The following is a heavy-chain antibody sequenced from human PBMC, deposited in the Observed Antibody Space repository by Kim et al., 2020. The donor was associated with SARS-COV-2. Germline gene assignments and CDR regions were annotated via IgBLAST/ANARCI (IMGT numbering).Heavy chain of an antibody. Sequence: SETLSLTCSVSGDSISSSTFYWGWIRQPPGKGLEWIGAIHYSGSTYSNPSLKSRVTISVDTPKNQFSLNLNSVTAADTTVYYCARNADYWGQGTLVSVSS. CDR2: IHYSGST. CDR3: ARNADY. CDR1: GDSISSSTFY. V-gene: IGHV4-39*01. J-gene: IGHJ4*02.